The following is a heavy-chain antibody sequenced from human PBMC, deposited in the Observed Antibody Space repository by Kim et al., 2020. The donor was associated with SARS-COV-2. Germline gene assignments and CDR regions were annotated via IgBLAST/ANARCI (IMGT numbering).Heavy chain of an antibody. J-gene: IGHJ6*02. Sequence: SVKVSCKASGGTFSSYAISWVRQAPGQGLEWMGGIIPIFGTANYAQKFQGRVTITADESTSTAYMELSSLRSEDTAVYYCARDYDYYDSSGYTPTHGYGMDVWGQGTTVTVSS. D-gene: IGHD3-22*01. CDR1: GGTFSSYA. V-gene: IGHV1-69*13. CDR3: ARDYDYYDSSGYTPTHGYGMDV. CDR2: IIPIFGTA.